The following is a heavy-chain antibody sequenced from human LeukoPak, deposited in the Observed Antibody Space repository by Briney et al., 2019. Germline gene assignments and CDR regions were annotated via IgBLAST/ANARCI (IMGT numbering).Heavy chain of an antibody. CDR3: VRDGIQLWFLDRGGFDM. CDR2: INHSGST. V-gene: IGHV4-34*01. Sequence: SETLSLTCAVYGASFSGYSWSWIRQPPGKGLEWIGEINHSGSTNYNPSLKSRVTISVDTSKNQFSLKLSSVTAADTAVYYCVRDGIQLWFLDRGGFDMWGQGTMVTVSS. CDR1: GASFSGYS. D-gene: IGHD5-18*01. J-gene: IGHJ3*02.